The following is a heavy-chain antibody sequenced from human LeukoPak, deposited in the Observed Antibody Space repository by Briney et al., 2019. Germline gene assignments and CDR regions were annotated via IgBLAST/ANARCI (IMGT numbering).Heavy chain of an antibody. Sequence: KPSETLSLTRTVSGGSISSYYWSWIRQPAGKGLEWIGRIYTSGSTNYNPSLKSRITMSVDTSKNRFSLKLSSVTAADTAVYYCARGPYVWGSYRQYYFDYWGQGTLVTVSS. J-gene: IGHJ4*02. CDR3: ARGPYVWGSYRQYYFDY. CDR2: IYTSGST. CDR1: GGSISSYY. D-gene: IGHD3-16*02. V-gene: IGHV4-4*07.